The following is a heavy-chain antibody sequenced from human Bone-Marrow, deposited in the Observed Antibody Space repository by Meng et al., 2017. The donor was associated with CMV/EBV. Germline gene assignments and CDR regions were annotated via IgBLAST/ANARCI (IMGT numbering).Heavy chain of an antibody. CDR1: RGSFSGYY. CDR2: INHSGST. D-gene: IGHD3-22*01. CDR3: ARGKNVYDSSGYYYVAFDI. J-gene: IGHJ3*02. Sequence: GSLRLSCAVYRGSFSGYYWSWIRQPPGKGLEWIGEINHSGSTNYNPSLKSRVTISVDTSKNQFSLKLSSVTAADTAVYYCARGKNVYDSSGYYYVAFDIWGQGTMVTFSS. V-gene: IGHV4-34*01.